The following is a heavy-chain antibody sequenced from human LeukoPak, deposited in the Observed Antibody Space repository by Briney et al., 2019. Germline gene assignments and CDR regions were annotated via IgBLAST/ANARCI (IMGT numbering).Heavy chain of an antibody. CDR3: AREVYDFWSNHFDY. J-gene: IGHJ4*02. Sequence: PGGSLRLSCAASGFSFNNYWMSWVRQAPGKGLECVANIKQDGSEKYYVDSVKGRFTISRDNAKNSLYLQMNSLRAEDTAVYYCAREVYDFWSNHFDYWGQGTLVTVSS. V-gene: IGHV3-7*01. CDR2: IKQDGSEK. CDR1: GFSFNNYW. D-gene: IGHD3-3*01.